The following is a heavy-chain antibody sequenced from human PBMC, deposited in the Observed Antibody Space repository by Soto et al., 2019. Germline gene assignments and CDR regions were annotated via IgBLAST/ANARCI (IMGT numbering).Heavy chain of an antibody. V-gene: IGHV3-30-3*01. D-gene: IGHD1-1*01. CDR2: ISYDGSNK. CDR3: ARDRLRYNWNDFPYYYYGMDV. J-gene: IGHJ6*02. Sequence: GGSLRLSCSASGFSFRTYAMHWVRQAPGKGLEWVAVISYDGSNKYYADSVKGRFTISRDNSKNTLYLQMNSLRTEDTAVYYCARDRLRYNWNDFPYYYYGMDVWGQGTTVTVSS. CDR1: GFSFRTYA.